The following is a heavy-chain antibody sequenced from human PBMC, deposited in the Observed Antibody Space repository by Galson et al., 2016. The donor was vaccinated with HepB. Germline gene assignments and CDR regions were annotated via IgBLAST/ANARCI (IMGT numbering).Heavy chain of an antibody. CDR3: ATQTETFYYYGLDV. CDR2: IYSRNT. V-gene: IGHV4-59*08. Sequence: SETLSLTCTVSGGSINNYYCNWIRQPPGKGLEWIGYIYSRNTNCNPSLRSRVTLSLDKSKNHCTLKLTSVTAADTAVYYCATQTETFYYYGLDVWGQGTTVIVSS. D-gene: IGHD3-16*01. J-gene: IGHJ6*02. CDR1: GGSINNYY.